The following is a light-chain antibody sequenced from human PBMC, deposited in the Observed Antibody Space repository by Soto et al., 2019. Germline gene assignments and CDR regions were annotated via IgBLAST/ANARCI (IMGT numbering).Light chain of an antibody. CDR2: EVN. CDR1: SSDVGGYNY. Sequence: QSALTQPASVSGSPGQSITISCTGTSSDVGGYNYISWYQQHPGKVPKLLIYEVNNRPSGVSNRFYGSKSGNTASLTISGLQAEAEADYYCSSFTTSSTRIFGGGTKLTVL. J-gene: IGLJ2*01. CDR3: SSFTTSSTRI. V-gene: IGLV2-14*01.